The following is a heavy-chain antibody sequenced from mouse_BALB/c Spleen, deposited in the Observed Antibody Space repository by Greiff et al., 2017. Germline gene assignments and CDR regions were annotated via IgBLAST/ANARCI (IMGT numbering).Heavy chain of an antibody. CDR1: GFTFSSYA. CDR3: ARGGYYGNDDYAMDY. J-gene: IGHJ4*01. D-gene: IGHD2-2*01. V-gene: IGHV5-9-4*01. Sequence: EVQGVESGGGLVKPGGSLKLSCAASGFTFSSYAMSWVRQSPEKRLEWVAEISSGGSYTYYPDTVTGRFTISRDNAKNTLYLEMSSLRSEDTAMYYCARGGYYGNDDYAMDYWGQGTSVTVSS. CDR2: ISSGGSYT.